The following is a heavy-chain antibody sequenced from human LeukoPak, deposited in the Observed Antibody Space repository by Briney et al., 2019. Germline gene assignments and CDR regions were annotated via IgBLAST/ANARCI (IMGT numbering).Heavy chain of an antibody. Sequence: GGSLRLSCAASGFTFSTYWMSWVRQAPGQGLEWVASIKQDGSEKYYVDSVKGRFTISRDNAKNSLYLQMNSLRAEDTAVYYCARGGGIFDYWGQGTLVTVSS. D-gene: IGHD3-16*01. J-gene: IGHJ4*02. CDR3: ARGGGIFDY. CDR1: GFTFSTYW. V-gene: IGHV3-7*05. CDR2: IKQDGSEK.